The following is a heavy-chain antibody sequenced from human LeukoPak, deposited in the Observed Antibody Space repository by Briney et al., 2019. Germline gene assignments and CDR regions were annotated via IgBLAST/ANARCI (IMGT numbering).Heavy chain of an antibody. Sequence: ASVKVSCKASGYTFTDYYMYWVRQAPGQGLEWMGWLNPNSGGTNYAQKFQGRVTMTRDTSISTAYMELSRLRSDDTAVYYCARDLYNWNINSAFDIWGQGTMVTVSS. CDR3: ARDLYNWNINSAFDI. CDR1: GYTFTDYY. J-gene: IGHJ3*02. CDR2: LNPNSGGT. D-gene: IGHD1/OR15-1a*01. V-gene: IGHV1-2*02.